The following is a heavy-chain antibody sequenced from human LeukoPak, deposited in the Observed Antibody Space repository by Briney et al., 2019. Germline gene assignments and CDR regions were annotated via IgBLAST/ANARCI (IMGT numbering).Heavy chain of an antibody. CDR3: ARDWGAHYDFWSGPTSWFDP. D-gene: IGHD3-3*01. Sequence: ASVKVSCKASGYTFTSYAMHWVRQAPGQRLEWMGWINAGNGNTKYSQKFQGRVTITRDTSASTAYMELSSLRSEDTAVYYCARDWGAHYDFWSGPTSWFDPWGQGTLVTVSS. V-gene: IGHV1-3*01. CDR1: GYTFTSYA. CDR2: INAGNGNT. J-gene: IGHJ5*02.